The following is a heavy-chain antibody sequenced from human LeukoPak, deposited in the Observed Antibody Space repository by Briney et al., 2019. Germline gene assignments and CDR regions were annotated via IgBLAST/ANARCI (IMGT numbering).Heavy chain of an antibody. D-gene: IGHD3-10*01. V-gene: IGHV3-21*01. Sequence: GGSLRLSCAASGFTFSSYSMNWVRQAPGKGLEWVSSISSSSSYIYYADSVKGRFTISRDNAKNSLYLQMNSLRAEDTAMYYCARQLRMGFGELLGGFDYWGQGTLVTVSS. CDR1: GFTFSSYS. CDR2: ISSSSSYI. CDR3: ARQLRMGFGELLGGFDY. J-gene: IGHJ4*02.